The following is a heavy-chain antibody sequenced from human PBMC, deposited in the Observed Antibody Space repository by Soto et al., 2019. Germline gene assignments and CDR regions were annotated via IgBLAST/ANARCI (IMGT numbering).Heavy chain of an antibody. Sequence: LSLTCTVSGDSISSSSHYWGWIRQPPGKGLDWIGSIYYSGRASYNPSLKSRVTMSVDTSKNQFSLKLNSVTAADTAVYYCARHRIYGSNHPWGQGTPVTVSS. CDR2: IYYSGRA. CDR1: GDSISSSSHY. V-gene: IGHV4-39*01. D-gene: IGHD6-13*01. J-gene: IGHJ5*02. CDR3: ARHRIYGSNHP.